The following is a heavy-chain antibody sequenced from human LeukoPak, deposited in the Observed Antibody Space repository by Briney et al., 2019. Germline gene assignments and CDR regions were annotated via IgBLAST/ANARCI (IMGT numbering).Heavy chain of an antibody. CDR3: ARGSKLSWGGYHRWGYYYYMDV. CDR1: GGSFSGYY. Sequence: SETLSLTCAVYGGSFSGYYWSWIRQPPGKGLEWIGEINHSGSTNYNPSLKSRVTISVDTSKNQFSLKLSSVTAADTAVYYCARGSKLSWGGYHRWGYYYYMDVWGKGTTVTVSS. V-gene: IGHV4-34*01. CDR2: INHSGST. D-gene: IGHD3-3*01. J-gene: IGHJ6*03.